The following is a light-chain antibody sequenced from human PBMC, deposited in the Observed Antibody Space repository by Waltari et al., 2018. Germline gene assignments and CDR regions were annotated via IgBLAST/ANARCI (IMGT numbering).Light chain of an antibody. CDR2: EVS. V-gene: IGLV2-14*01. Sequence: QSALTQPASVSGSPGQSISISCTGTSSYVGVYNYVSWYQPYPGKAPKLMIYEVSNRPSGVSNRFSGSKSDNTASLTISGLQAEDEADYYCSSYTSSSTWVFGGGTKLTVL. CDR1: SSYVGVYNY. J-gene: IGLJ3*02. CDR3: SSYTSSSTWV.